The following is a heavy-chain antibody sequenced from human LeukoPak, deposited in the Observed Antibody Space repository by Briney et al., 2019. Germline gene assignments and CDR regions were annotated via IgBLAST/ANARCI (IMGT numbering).Heavy chain of an antibody. D-gene: IGHD2-2*02. J-gene: IGHJ4*02. CDR1: GFTVSSNY. Sequence: GGSLRLSCAASGFTVSSNYMSWVRQAPGKGLEWVSVIYIGGSTYYADSVKGLFTISRDISKNTLYLQMNSLRAEDTAMYYCARLGFVVPAVIFDYWGQGTLVTVSS. CDR3: ARLGFVVPAVIFDY. CDR2: IYIGGST. V-gene: IGHV3-53*01.